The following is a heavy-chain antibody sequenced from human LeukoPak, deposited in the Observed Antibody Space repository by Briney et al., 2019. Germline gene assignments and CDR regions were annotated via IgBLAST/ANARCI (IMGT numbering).Heavy chain of an antibody. CDR1: GGSFSGYY. V-gene: IGHV4-34*01. J-gene: IGHJ4*02. Sequence: NPSETLSLTCAVYGGSFSGYYWSWIRQPPGKGLEWIGEINHSGSTNYNPSLKSRVTISVDTSKNQFSLKLSSVTAADTAVYYCARGDCSGGSCHYYFDYWGQGTLVTVSS. CDR2: INHSGST. CDR3: ARGDCSGGSCHYYFDY. D-gene: IGHD2-15*01.